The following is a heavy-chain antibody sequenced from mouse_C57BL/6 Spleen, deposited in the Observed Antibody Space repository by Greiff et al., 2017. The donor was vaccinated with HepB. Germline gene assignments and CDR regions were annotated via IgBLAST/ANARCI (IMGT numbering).Heavy chain of an antibody. CDR2: IDPETGGT. CDR1: GYTFTDYE. D-gene: IGHD1-1*01. V-gene: IGHV1-15*01. J-gene: IGHJ3*01. CDR3: TRRWDGSSLAWFAY. Sequence: VQLQQSGAELVRPGASVTLSCKASGYTFTDYEMHWVKQTPVHGLEWIGAIDPETGGTAYNQKFKGKAILTADKSSSTAYMELRSLTSEDSAVYYCTRRWDGSSLAWFAYWGQGTLVTVSA.